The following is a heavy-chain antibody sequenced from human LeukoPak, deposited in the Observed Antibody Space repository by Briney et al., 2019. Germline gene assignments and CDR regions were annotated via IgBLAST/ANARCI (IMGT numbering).Heavy chain of an antibody. CDR3: ARDPYYYMDV. Sequence: GGSLRLSCAVSGFTFSDYWMTWVRQAPGKGLEWVANINQDGSEKYYVDSVKGRFTISRDNSKNTLYLQMNSLRAEDTAVYYCARDPYYYMDVWGKGTTVTVSS. J-gene: IGHJ6*03. V-gene: IGHV3-7*03. CDR2: INQDGSEK. CDR1: GFTFSDYW.